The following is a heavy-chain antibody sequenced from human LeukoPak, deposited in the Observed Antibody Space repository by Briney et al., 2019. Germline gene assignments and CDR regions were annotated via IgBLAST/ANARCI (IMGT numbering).Heavy chain of an antibody. CDR2: ISGSGGST. CDR1: GFTFSSYA. V-gene: IGHV3-23*01. CDR3: ARSLTAAGTHDDAFDI. J-gene: IGHJ3*02. D-gene: IGHD6-13*01. Sequence: GGSLRLSCAASGFTFSSYAMSWVRQAPGKGLEWVSAISGSGGSTYYADSVKGRFTISRDNSKNTLYLQVNSLRAEDTAVYYCARSLTAAGTHDDAFDIWGQGTMVTVSS.